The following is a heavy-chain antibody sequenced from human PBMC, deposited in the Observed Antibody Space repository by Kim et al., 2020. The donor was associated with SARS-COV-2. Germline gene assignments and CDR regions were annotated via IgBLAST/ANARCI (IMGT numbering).Heavy chain of an antibody. CDR2: INTNTGNP. CDR3: ATLEGPSSSSGYFDY. Sequence: ASVKVSCKASGYTFTNYAINWVRQAPGQGLEWMGWINTNTGNPTYAQGFTGRFVFSLDISVSTAYLQISSLKTEDTAVYYCATLEGPSSSSGYFDYWGQGTLVTVSS. D-gene: IGHD6-6*01. J-gene: IGHJ4*02. CDR1: GYTFTNYA. V-gene: IGHV7-4-1*02.